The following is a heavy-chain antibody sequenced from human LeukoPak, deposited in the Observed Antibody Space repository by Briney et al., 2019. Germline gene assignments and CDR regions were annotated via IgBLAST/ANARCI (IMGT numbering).Heavy chain of an antibody. CDR1: GFTFSSYE. J-gene: IGHJ6*02. CDR3: ARSRRDNYYYYYGMDV. Sequence: PGGSLRLSCAASGFTFSSYEMTWVRQAPGKGLKWVSNISSSDTTIHYADSVKGRFTISRDNARNSLYLQMNSLRAEGTAVYYCARSRRDNYYYYYGMDVWGQGTTVTVSS. V-gene: IGHV3-48*03. D-gene: IGHD5-24*01. CDR2: ISSSDTTI.